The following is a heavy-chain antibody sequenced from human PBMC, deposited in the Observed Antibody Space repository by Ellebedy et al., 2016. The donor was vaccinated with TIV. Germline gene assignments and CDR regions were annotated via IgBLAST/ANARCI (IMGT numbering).Heavy chain of an antibody. CDR1: GFTFSSYW. CDR2: IKQDGSEK. Sequence: PGGSLRLSCAASGFTFSSYWMSWVRQAPGKGLEWVANIKQDGSEKYYADSVKGRFTISRDNSKNTLYLQMNSLRAEDTDVYYCARPQGGELLFANWGQGTLVTVSS. J-gene: IGHJ4*02. D-gene: IGHD1-26*01. V-gene: IGHV3-7*02. CDR3: ARPQGGELLFAN.